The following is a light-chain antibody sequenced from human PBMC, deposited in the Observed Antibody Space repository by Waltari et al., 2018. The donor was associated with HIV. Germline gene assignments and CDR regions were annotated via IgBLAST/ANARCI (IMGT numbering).Light chain of an antibody. CDR3: QQYLDWPPWT. Sequence: DIVMTQSPATLSVSPGERATLSCRASQNIGGNLAWYQQRPGHPPRLLIYGASSRERGIPARFSGRGSGTEFTLTITNLESEDSAVYFCQQYLDWPPWTFGQGTKVVI. CDR2: GAS. CDR1: QNIGGN. J-gene: IGKJ1*01. V-gene: IGKV3D-15*01.